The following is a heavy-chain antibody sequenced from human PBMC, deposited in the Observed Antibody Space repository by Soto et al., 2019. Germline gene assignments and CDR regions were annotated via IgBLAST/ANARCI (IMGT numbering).Heavy chain of an antibody. J-gene: IGHJ6*02. CDR2: INHSGST. CDR1: GGSFSGYY. CDR3: ARGKGSGYGRYYGMDV. D-gene: IGHD5-12*01. V-gene: IGHV4-34*01. Sequence: QVQLQQWGAGLLKPSETLSLTCAVYGGSFSGYYWSWIRQPPGKGLEWIGEINHSGSTNYNPSLKSGVTISVDTSKNQFSLKLRSVSAADMAVYYCARGKGSGYGRYYGMDVWGQGTTVTVSS.